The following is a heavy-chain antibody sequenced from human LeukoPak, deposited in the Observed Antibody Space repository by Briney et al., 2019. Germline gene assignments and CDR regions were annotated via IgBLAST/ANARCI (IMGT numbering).Heavy chain of an antibody. CDR1: GLTVSNHW. CDR2: IREERGQK. J-gene: IGHJ5*02. D-gene: IGHD5-18*01. Sequence: GGSLRLSCVASGLTVSNHWMSWVRQAPGKGLEWVANIREERGQKYYVDSVKGRFTNSKNSAKNSLYLQMNTLRVEDTAMYYCASLDTAKQPLANHWGQGTLVTVSS. CDR3: ASLDTAKQPLANH. V-gene: IGHV3-7*03.